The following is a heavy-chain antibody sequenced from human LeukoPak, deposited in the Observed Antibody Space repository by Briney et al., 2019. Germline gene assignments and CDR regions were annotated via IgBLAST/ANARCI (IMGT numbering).Heavy chain of an antibody. CDR1: GYSISSGYY. V-gene: IGHV4-38-2*02. Sequence: KPSETLSLTCAVSGYSISSGYYWGWIRQPPGKGLEWIGSIYHSGSTYYNPSLKSRVTISVDTSKNQFSLKLSSVTVADTAVYYCARDYPQSDPWGQGTLVTVSS. CDR3: ARDYPQSDP. CDR2: IYHSGST. J-gene: IGHJ5*02.